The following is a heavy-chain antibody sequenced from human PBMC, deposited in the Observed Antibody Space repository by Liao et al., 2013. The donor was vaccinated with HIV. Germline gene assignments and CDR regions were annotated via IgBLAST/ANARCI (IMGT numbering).Heavy chain of an antibody. J-gene: IGHJ3*01. CDR3: ALGDYYDSRLG. CDR2: IYYSGST. CDR1: GGSFSAYY. D-gene: IGHD3-22*01. V-gene: IGHV4-34*02. Sequence: QVQLQQWGAGLLKPSETLSLTCAVYGGSFSAYYWTWIRQPPGKGLEWIGYIYYSGSTYYNPSLKSRVTISVDTSKNQFSLKLSSVTAADTAVYYCALGDYYDSRLGWGQGTMVTVSS.